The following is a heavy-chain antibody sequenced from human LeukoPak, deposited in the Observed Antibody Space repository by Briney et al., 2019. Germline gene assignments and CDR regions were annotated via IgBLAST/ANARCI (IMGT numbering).Heavy chain of an antibody. CDR1: GDSVSSNSAA. D-gene: IGHD1-26*01. CDR2: TYYRSKWYN. V-gene: IGHV6-1*01. Sequence: SQTLSLTCAISGDSVSSNSAAWSWIRQSPSRGLEWLGRTYYRSKWYNDYVVSVKSRITINPDRSKNQISLQLNSVTPEDTAVYYCAREGVSLVGALDYWGQGTLVTVSS. CDR3: AREGVSLVGALDY. J-gene: IGHJ4*02.